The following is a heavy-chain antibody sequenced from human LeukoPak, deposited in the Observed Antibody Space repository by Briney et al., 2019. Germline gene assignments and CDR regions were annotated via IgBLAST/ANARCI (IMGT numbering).Heavy chain of an antibody. J-gene: IGHJ6*02. Sequence: GGSLRLSCVASGFTFSSYWMHWVRQDPRKGLVWVSRINGDGRNINYADSVRGRFTISRDNAKNTLYLQMNTLRAEDTALHYCAKNYYGSGSLPGPDYYYYYGMDVWGQGTTVTVSS. CDR2: INGDGRNI. CDR1: GFTFSSYW. D-gene: IGHD3-10*01. V-gene: IGHV3-74*01. CDR3: AKNYYGSGSLPGPDYYYYYGMDV.